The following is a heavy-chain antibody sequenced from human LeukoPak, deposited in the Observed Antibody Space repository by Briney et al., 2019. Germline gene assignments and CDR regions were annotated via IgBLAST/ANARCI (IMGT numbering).Heavy chain of an antibody. D-gene: IGHD3-10*02. CDR1: GGSISSYY. CDR2: IYTSGST. J-gene: IGHJ5*02. Sequence: SETLSLTCTVSGGSISSYYWSWIRQPPGKGLEWIGYIYTSGSTNYNPSLKSRVTISVDTSKNQFSLKLSSVTAADTAVYYCARRATMSHGGLDPWGQGTLVTVSS. CDR3: ARRATMSHGGLDP. V-gene: IGHV4-4*09.